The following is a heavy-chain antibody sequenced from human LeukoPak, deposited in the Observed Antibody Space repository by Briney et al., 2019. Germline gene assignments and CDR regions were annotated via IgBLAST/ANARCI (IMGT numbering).Heavy chain of an antibody. D-gene: IGHD3-3*01. CDR2: ISSSSYI. CDR1: GFTFSSYS. Sequence: GGSLRLSCAASGFTFSSYSMNWVRQAPGKGLEWASSISSSSYIYYADSVKGRFTISRDNAKNSLYLQMNSLRAEDTAVYYCASFYDFWSGYAYGGYYMDDWGKGTTVTVSS. CDR3: ASFYDFWSGYAYGGYYMDD. V-gene: IGHV3-21*01. J-gene: IGHJ6*03.